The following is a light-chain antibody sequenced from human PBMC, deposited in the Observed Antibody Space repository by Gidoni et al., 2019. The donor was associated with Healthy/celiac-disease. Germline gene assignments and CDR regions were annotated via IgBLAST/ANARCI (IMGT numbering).Light chain of an antibody. CDR2: AAS. CDR1: QGISSY. J-gene: IGKJ1*01. Sequence: AIRLTQSPSSFSASTGDSVTITSRATQGISSYLAWYQQKPGKAPKLLIYAASTLQSGVPSRFSGSGSGTDFTLTISCLQSEDFATYYCQQYYSYPPTFGQGTKVEIK. CDR3: QQYYSYPPT. V-gene: IGKV1-8*01.